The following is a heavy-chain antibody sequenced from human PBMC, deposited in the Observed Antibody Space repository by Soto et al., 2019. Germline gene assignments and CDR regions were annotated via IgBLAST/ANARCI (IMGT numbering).Heavy chain of an antibody. V-gene: IGHV4-4*02. D-gene: IGHD6-13*01. CDR3: ARITSIAAAGNFDY. CDR2: IYHSGST. J-gene: IGHJ4*02. Sequence: SETLSLTCAVSGGSISSSNWWSWVRQPPGKGLEWIGEIYHSGSTNYNPSLKSRVTISVDKSKNQFSLKLSSVTAADTAVYYCARITSIAAAGNFDYWGQGTLVTSPQ. CDR1: GGSISSSNW.